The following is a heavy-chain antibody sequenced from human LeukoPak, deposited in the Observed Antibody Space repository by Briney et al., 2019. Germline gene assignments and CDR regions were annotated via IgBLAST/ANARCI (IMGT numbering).Heavy chain of an antibody. CDR2: IYYTGST. D-gene: IGHD4-17*01. CDR1: GGSITSYY. Sequence: SETLSLTCTVSGGSITSYYWSWIRQPPGKGLEWIAYIYYTGSTNYNPSLESRVTISVDTSKNQFSLRLSSVTAADTAVYYCARLTVTTAIDYWGQGTLVTVSP. J-gene: IGHJ4*02. CDR3: ARLTVTTAIDY. V-gene: IGHV4-59*01.